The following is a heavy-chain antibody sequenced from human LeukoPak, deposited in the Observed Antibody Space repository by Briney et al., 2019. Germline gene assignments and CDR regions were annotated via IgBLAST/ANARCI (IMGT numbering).Heavy chain of an antibody. Sequence: SVKVSCKASGGTFSSYAISWVRQAPGQGLEWMARIIPIFGTSDYAQKFQGRVAITTDESTSTAFMELSGLRSEDTAVYYCTKDHEGYFDYWGQGSLVTVSS. CDR2: IIPIFGTS. V-gene: IGHV1-69*05. CDR3: TKDHEGYFDY. J-gene: IGHJ4*02. CDR1: GGTFSSYA.